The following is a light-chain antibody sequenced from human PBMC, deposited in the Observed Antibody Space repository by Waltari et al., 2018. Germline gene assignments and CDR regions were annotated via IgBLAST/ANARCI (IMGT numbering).Light chain of an antibody. Sequence: IVLTQSPATLSLSPGDRATLSCRASQSVSSYLAWYQQKPGQAPRLLIYDASNRATGIPARFSGSGSGTDFTLTISSLEPEDFAVYYCQQRSNWPRKTFGGGTKVEIK. J-gene: IGKJ4*01. CDR1: QSVSSY. CDR3: QQRSNWPRKT. V-gene: IGKV3-11*01. CDR2: DAS.